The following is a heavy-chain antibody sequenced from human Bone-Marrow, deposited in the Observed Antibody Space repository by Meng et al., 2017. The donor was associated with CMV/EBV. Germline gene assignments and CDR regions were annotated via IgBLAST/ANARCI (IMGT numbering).Heavy chain of an antibody. CDR1: GFTFSSYW. J-gene: IGHJ6*02. CDR3: AGEDIVVVPAAIRHYYYYGMDV. V-gene: IGHV3-74*01. D-gene: IGHD2-2*01. CDR2: INSDGSAT. Sequence: GGSLRLSCAASGFTFSSYWMHWVRQAPGKGLVWVSRINSDGSATSYADSVKGRFTISRDNAKNTLYLQMNSLRAEDTAVYYCAGEDIVVVPAAIRHYYYYGMDVWGQGTTVTVSS.